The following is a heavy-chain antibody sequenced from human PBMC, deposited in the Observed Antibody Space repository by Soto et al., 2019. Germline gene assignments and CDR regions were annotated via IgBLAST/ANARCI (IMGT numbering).Heavy chain of an antibody. J-gene: IGHJ4*02. Sequence: QVQLVQSGAEVKKSGASVKVSCKASGYTFTNYGISWVRQAPGQGLEWMGWISANNGNTNYAQNLQGRVTMTTDTSTSTAYMELRSLRSDDTAVYYCARDEGYCSSTGCPYYFDYWGQGTLVTVSS. CDR2: ISANNGNT. V-gene: IGHV1-18*01. CDR3: ARDEGYCSSTGCPYYFDY. D-gene: IGHD2-2*01. CDR1: GYTFTNYG.